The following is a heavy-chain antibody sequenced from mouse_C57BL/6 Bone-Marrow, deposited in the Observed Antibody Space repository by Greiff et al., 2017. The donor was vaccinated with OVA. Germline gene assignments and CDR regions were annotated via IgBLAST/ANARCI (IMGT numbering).Heavy chain of an antibody. Sequence: VQLQESGPELVKPGASVKISCKASGYTFTDYNMHWVKQSHGKSLEWIGVINPNYGTTSYNQKFKGKATLTVDQSSSTAYMQLSSLTSEDSAVYYCARLLYGFAYWGQGTLLTVSA. D-gene: IGHD1-1*01. CDR3: ARLLYGFAY. J-gene: IGHJ3*01. V-gene: IGHV1-39*01. CDR2: INPNYGTT. CDR1: GYTFTDYN.